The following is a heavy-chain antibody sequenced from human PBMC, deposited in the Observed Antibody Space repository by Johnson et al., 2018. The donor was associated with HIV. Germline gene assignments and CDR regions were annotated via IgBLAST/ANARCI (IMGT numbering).Heavy chain of an antibody. J-gene: IGHJ3*02. V-gene: IGHV3-66*01. CDR1: GFTFSSYW. CDR2: IYSGGST. D-gene: IGHD3-16*01. CDR3: ALVLGALPGAFDI. Sequence: VQLVESGGGVVQPGGSLRLSCAASGFTFSSYWMHWVRQAPGKGLEWVSIIYSGGSTYYPDSVKGRFTISRDNSKNTLYIQMNSLRAEDTAVYYCALVLGALPGAFDIWGQGTLVTVSS.